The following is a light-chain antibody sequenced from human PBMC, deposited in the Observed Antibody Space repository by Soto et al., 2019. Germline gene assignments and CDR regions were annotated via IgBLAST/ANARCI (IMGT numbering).Light chain of an antibody. CDR2: AAS. Sequence: GDRVTITCRASQSISSYLNWYQQKPGKAPKLLIYAASSLESGVPSRFSGSGSGTEFTLTISGLQPDDFATYYCQQYYNLPITFGQGTRLEIK. V-gene: IGKV1-39*01. CDR3: QQYYNLPIT. J-gene: IGKJ5*01. CDR1: QSISSY.